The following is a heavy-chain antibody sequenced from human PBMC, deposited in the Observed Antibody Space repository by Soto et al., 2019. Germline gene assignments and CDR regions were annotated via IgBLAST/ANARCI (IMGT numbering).Heavy chain of an antibody. V-gene: IGHV3-33*01. CDR2: IWYDGSNK. J-gene: IGHJ4*02. Sequence: GGSLRLSCAASGFTFSSYGMHWVRQAPGKGLEWVAVIWYDGSNKYYADSVKGRFTISRDNSKNTLYLQMNSLRAEDTAVYYCARMLAAEGYFDYWGQGTLVTVSS. CDR3: ARMLAAEGYFDY. CDR1: GFTFSSYG. D-gene: IGHD6-13*01.